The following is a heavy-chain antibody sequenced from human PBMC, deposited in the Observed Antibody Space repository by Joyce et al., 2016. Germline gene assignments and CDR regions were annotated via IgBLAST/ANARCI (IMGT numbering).Heavy chain of an antibody. J-gene: IGHJ3*02. Sequence: EVQLVQSGAEVKKPGESLKISCKASGYSFTNFWIGWVRQMPGKGLEWMVIIYPGDSDIRYSPSFQGQVTISADKSISTAYLQWSSLKASDSAIYYCAGRKTDTDGFDIWGQGTMVTVSS. V-gene: IGHV5-51*03. CDR1: GYSFTNFW. CDR3: AGRKTDTDGFDI. CDR2: IYPGDSDI. D-gene: IGHD1-1*01.